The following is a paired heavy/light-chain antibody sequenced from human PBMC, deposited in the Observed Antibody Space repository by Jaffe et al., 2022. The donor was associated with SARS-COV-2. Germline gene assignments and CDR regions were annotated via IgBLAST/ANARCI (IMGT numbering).Light chain of an antibody. CDR1: SLNIGSDT. CDR3: AAWDASLNGV. Sequence: QSVLIQPPSVSGTPGQRVTISCSGSSLNIGSDTVTWYQQLPGRAPQLLIYANDQRPSGVPDRFSGSKSGTSASLAISGLQSEDEADYYCAAWDASLNGVFGGGTKLTVL. J-gene: IGLJ3*02. V-gene: IGLV1-44*01. CDR2: AND.
Heavy chain of an antibody. Sequence: EVQLVESGGGLAQPGGSLRLSCEASGFTFNIYAMSWVRQAPGKGLEWVSTGGGSGAGTYYADSVKGRFTISRDFSRNTLYLQMNSLRVGDTAVYYCAKVAQLGSSWQELDHWGQGTLVTVSS. J-gene: IGHJ4*02. CDR2: GGGSGAGT. V-gene: IGHV3-23*04. CDR1: GFTFNIYA. CDR3: AKVAQLGSSWQELDH. D-gene: IGHD6-13*01.